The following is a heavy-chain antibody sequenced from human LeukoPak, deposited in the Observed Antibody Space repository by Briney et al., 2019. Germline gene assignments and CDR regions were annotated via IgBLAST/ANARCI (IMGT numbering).Heavy chain of an antibody. CDR3: ARDSLGYCSGGSCYSGY. D-gene: IGHD2-15*01. Sequence: GASVKVSCKASGYTFTSYGISWVRQAPGQGREWMGWISAYNGNTNYAQKLQGRVTMTTDTSTSTAYMELRSLRSDDTAVYYCARDSLGYCSGGSCYSGYWGQGTLVTVSS. CDR1: GYTFTSYG. CDR2: ISAYNGNT. V-gene: IGHV1-18*04. J-gene: IGHJ4*02.